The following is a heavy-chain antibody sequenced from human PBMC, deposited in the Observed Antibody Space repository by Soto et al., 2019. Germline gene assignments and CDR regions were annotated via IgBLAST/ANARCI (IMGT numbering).Heavy chain of an antibody. V-gene: IGHV1-18*04. D-gene: IGHD6-19*01. CDR2: ISTFNGNT. Sequence: QVQLVQSGAEVKKPGASVKVSCKASDYTFSSNGVSWVRQAPGQGLEWMGWISTFNGNTHFAQKFQGRVTMTTDTSTNTAYMEPRIVSSDVTAVYYSASLRGYSSGWYDYWGQGTLVTVSS. CDR3: ASLRGYSSGWYDY. J-gene: IGHJ4*02. CDR1: DYTFSSNG.